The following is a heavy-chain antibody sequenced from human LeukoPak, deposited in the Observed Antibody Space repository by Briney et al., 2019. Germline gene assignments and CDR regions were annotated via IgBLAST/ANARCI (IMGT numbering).Heavy chain of an antibody. D-gene: IGHD1-14*01. CDR2: INHSGST. CDR3: ARSPDPFYYYGMDV. Sequence: SETLSLTCAVYGGAFSGYYWSWIRQPPRKGLEWVGEINHSGSTNYNPSLKSRVTISVDTSKNQFSLKLSSVTAADTAVYYCARSPDPFYYYGMDVWGQGTTVTVSS. CDR1: GGAFSGYY. J-gene: IGHJ6*02. V-gene: IGHV4-34*01.